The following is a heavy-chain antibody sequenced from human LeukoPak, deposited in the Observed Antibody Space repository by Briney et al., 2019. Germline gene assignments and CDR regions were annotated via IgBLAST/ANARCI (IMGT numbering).Heavy chain of an antibody. D-gene: IGHD2-2*01. V-gene: IGHV3-21*01. J-gene: IGHJ4*02. CDR3: ARDMRGGFDY. CDR2: ISSSSSYI. CDR1: GFTSSSYS. Sequence: GGSLRLSCAASGFTSSSYSMNWVRQAPGKGLEWVSSISSSSSYIYYADSVKGRFTISRDNAKNSLYLQMNSLRAEDTAVYYCARDMRGGFDYWGQGTLVTVSS.